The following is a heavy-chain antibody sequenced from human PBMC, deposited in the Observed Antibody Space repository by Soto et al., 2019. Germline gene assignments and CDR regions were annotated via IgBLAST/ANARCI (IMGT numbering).Heavy chain of an antibody. D-gene: IGHD1-1*01. Sequence: QITLKESGPTLVEPTEALALTCSFSGFSLTSSPKGVAWFRQPLGKALEWLVVIYWDDDKRYNPSLRNRITITNNTSKHEVALTMTYMEPKDTATYFCADILGGSGWNEGYFEFWGQVKLVTVS. CDR2: IYWDDDK. CDR1: GFSLTSSPKG. CDR3: ADILGGSGWNEGYFEF. V-gene: IGHV2-5*02. J-gene: IGHJ4*02.